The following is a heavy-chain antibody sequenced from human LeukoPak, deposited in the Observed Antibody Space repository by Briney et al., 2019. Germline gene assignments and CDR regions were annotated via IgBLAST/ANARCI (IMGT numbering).Heavy chain of an antibody. V-gene: IGHV4-4*09. CDR2: ILTSGST. J-gene: IGHJ4*02. D-gene: IGHD1-26*01. Sequence: PSGTLSLTCTVSGGSISSYHWSWVRQPPGKGLEWIGYILTSGSTNYNPSLKSRVSISVDTSKNQFSLKLSSVTAEDTAVYYCARVRVSGSYLYYFDNWGQGTLVTVSS. CDR3: ARVRVSGSYLYYFDN. CDR1: GGSISSYH.